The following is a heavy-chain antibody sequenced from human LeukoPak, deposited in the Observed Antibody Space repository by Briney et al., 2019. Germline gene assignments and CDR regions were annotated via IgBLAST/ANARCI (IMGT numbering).Heavy chain of an antibody. CDR2: INPSGGST. CDR3: AREWRARSSGYDY. V-gene: IGHV1-46*01. J-gene: IGHJ4*02. D-gene: IGHD6-19*01. CDR1: GYTFTIYY. Sequence: VSVKVSCKASGYTFTIYYMHWVRHAPGQGLEWIGIINPSGGSTSYAQKFQGRVTMTRDTSTSTVYMELSSLRSEDTAVYYCAREWRARSSGYDYWGQGNLVTVSS.